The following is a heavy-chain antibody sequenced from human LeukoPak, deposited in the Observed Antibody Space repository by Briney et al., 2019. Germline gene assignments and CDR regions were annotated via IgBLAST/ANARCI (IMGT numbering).Heavy chain of an antibody. CDR3: AKDFPPWSGPNAFDI. CDR2: ISGSGYST. J-gene: IGHJ3*02. CDR1: GFTFSSYD. Sequence: PGGSLRLTCEASGFTFSSYDMNWVRQAPGKGLAWVSSISGSGYSTYYADSVKGRFTISRDNSKNTLYLQMNSLRAEDTAIFYCAKDFPPWSGPNAFDIWGQGTMVTVSS. V-gene: IGHV3-23*01. D-gene: IGHD3-3*01.